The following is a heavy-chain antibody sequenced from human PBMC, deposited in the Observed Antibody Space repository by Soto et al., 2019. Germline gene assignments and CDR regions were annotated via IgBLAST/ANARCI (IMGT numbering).Heavy chain of an antibody. CDR1: GYTFTSYA. Sequence: GASVKVSCKASGYTFTSYAMHWVRQAPGQRLEWMGWINAGNGNTKYSQKFQGRVTITRDTSASTAYMELSSLRSEDTAVYYCATSLGYCSGGSCYSSDYWGQGTLVTVSS. D-gene: IGHD2-15*01. CDR2: INAGNGNT. V-gene: IGHV1-3*01. CDR3: ATSLGYCSGGSCYSSDY. J-gene: IGHJ4*02.